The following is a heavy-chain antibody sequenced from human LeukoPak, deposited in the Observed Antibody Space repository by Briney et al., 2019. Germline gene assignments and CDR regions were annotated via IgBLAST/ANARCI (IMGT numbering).Heavy chain of an antibody. D-gene: IGHD1-26*01. V-gene: IGHV4-34*01. J-gene: IGHJ4*02. CDR3: ARGNSWELLDY. Sequence: PSETLSLTCAVYGGSFSGYYWSWIRQPPGKGLEWIGEINHSGSTNYNPSLMSRVTISVDTSKNQFSLKLSSVTAADTAVYYCARGNSWELLDYWGQGTLVTVSS. CDR1: GGSFSGYY. CDR2: INHSGST.